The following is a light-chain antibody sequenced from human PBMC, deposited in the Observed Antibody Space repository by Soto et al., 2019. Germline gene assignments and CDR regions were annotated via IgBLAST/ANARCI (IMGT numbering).Light chain of an antibody. CDR2: DVS. CDR3: CSYTTSNTRQIV. J-gene: IGLJ1*01. V-gene: IGLV2-14*03. Sequence: QSALTQPASVSGSPGQSITISCTGNSSEVGGYNYVSWYQHHPGKAPKLMIYDVSNRPSGVSNRFSGSKSGNTASLTISGLQPEDEADYYCCSYTTSNTRQIVFGTGTKVTVL. CDR1: SSEVGGYNY.